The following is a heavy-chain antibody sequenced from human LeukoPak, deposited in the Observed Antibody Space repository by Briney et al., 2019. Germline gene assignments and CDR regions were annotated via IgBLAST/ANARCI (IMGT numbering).Heavy chain of an antibody. CDR1: GGSISSSSYY. Sequence: PSETLSLTCTVSGGSISSSSYYWGWIRQPPGKGLEWIGSIYYSGSTYYNPSLKSRVTISVDTSKNQFSLKLSSVTAADTAVYYCARGNIVVVPAAKVRMAAAGTAFDYWGQGTLVTVSS. J-gene: IGHJ4*02. CDR2: IYYSGST. V-gene: IGHV4-39*07. D-gene: IGHD2-2*01. CDR3: ARGNIVVVPAAKVRMAAAGTAFDY.